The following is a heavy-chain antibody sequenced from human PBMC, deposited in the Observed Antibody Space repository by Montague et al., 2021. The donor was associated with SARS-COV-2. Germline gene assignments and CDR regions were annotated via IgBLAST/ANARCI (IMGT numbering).Heavy chain of an antibody. D-gene: IGHD1-26*01. V-gene: IGHV4-34*01. CDR1: GGSFSGYY. J-gene: IGHJ6*02. CDR3: AREGQMAQRVGQIAQNIHDDKGMDG. CDR2: VNHSGST. Sequence: SETLSLTCAVYGGSFSGYYWSWIRQPPGKGLEWIGEVNHSGSTNYNPSLKSRVTISVDTSKNQFSLKLSSVTTADTAVYYCAREGQMAQRVGQIAQNIHDDKGMDGWGQGTTVTVSS.